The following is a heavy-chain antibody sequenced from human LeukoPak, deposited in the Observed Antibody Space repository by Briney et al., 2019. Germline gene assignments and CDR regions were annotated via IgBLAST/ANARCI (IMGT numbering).Heavy chain of an antibody. CDR2: IRYDGSKK. Sequence: PGGSLRLSCAASGFSFSSYGMHWVRQAPGKGLEWVAFIRYDGSKKYYADSVKGRFTISRDNSKNTLYLQMNSLRAEDTAVYYCARDSSHITMIGYFQHWGQGTLVTVSS. J-gene: IGHJ1*01. CDR3: ARDSSHITMIGYFQH. CDR1: GFSFSSYG. V-gene: IGHV3-30*02. D-gene: IGHD3-22*01.